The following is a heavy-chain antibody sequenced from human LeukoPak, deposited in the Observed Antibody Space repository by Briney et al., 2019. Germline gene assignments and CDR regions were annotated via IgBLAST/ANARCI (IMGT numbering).Heavy chain of an antibody. CDR3: ASRSAMATIYY. D-gene: IGHD5-24*01. CDR2: ISHDGKIK. CDR1: GFSFSTYG. J-gene: IGHJ4*02. V-gene: IGHV3-30*04. Sequence: PGGSLRLSCAASGFSFSTYGMHWVRQAPGKGLEWVTLISHDGKIKCDADSVKGRFTISRDNSKNTLYLQMNSLRTEDTAVYYCASRSAMATIYYRGQGTLVTVSS.